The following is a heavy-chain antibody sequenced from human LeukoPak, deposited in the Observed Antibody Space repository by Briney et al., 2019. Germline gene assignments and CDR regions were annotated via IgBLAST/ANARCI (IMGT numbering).Heavy chain of an antibody. D-gene: IGHD3-10*01. CDR1: GGSISNSSYY. V-gene: IGHV4-39*07. Sequence: SETLSLTCTVSGGSISNSSYYWGWIRQPPGKGLEWIGSIYYSGSTYYNPSLKSRVTISVDTSKNQFSLKLSSVTAADTAVYYCARHPTYYYGSGTSVADFDYWGQGTLVTVSS. CDR2: IYYSGST. CDR3: ARHPTYYYGSGTSVADFDY. J-gene: IGHJ4*02.